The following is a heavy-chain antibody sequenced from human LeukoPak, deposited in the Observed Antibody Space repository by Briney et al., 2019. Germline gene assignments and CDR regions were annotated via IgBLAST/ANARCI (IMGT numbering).Heavy chain of an antibody. CDR3: AKDLSSGWYSQWYFDL. CDR1: GFTFSSYA. J-gene: IGHJ2*01. D-gene: IGHD6-19*01. V-gene: IGHV3-23*01. CDR2: ISGSDGST. Sequence: GGSLRLSCAASGFTFSSYAMSWVRQAPGKGVEGVSTISGSDGSTYYADSVKGRFTISRDNSKKPLYLQMNSLRAEDTAVYYCAKDLSSGWYSQWYFDLWGRGTLVTVSS.